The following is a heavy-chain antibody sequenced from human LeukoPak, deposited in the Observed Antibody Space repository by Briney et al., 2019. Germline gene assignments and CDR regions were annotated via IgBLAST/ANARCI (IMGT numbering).Heavy chain of an antibody. V-gene: IGHV5-51*01. D-gene: IGHD3-10*01. Sequence: GESLKISCKGSGYSFTSYWIGWVRQMPGKGLKWMGIIYPGDSDARYSPSFQGQVTISADKSISTAYLQWSSLKASDTAMYYCARQGSGFAPKHYYYMDVWGKGTTVIVSS. CDR2: IYPGDSDA. J-gene: IGHJ6*03. CDR1: GYSFTSYW. CDR3: ARQGSGFAPKHYYYMDV.